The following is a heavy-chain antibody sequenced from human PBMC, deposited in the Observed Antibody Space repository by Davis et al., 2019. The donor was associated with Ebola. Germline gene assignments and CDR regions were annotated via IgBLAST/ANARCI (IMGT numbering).Heavy chain of an antibody. J-gene: IGHJ6*02. CDR3: AKLIYGEYEIYYYYGMDV. Sequence: GESLKISCAASGFTFSTYSMSWVRQAPGKGLEWVSSISSSGTYIYYADSVKGRFTISRDNAKNSLYLQMNSLRAEDTAVYYCAKLIYGEYEIYYYYGMDVWGQGTTVTVSS. CDR1: GFTFSTYS. D-gene: IGHD4-17*01. V-gene: IGHV3-21*01. CDR2: ISSSGTYI.